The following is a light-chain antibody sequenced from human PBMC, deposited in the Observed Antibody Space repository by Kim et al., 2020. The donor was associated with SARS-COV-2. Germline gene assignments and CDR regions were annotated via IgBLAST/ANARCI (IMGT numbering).Light chain of an antibody. CDR1: QSISSW. CDR3: QQYNSYSPYI. Sequence: DIQMTQSPSTLSASVGDRVIITCRASQSISSWLAWYQQKPGKAPKLLISKASSLESGVPSRFSGSGSGTEFTLTISSLQPDDFATYYCQQYNSYSPYIFGQGTKLEIK. J-gene: IGKJ2*01. V-gene: IGKV1-5*03. CDR2: KAS.